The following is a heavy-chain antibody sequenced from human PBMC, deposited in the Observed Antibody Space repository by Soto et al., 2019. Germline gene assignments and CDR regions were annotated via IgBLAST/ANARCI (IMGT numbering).Heavy chain of an antibody. CDR1: GGSISGYY. D-gene: IGHD3-10*01. CDR2: IYYSGTT. V-gene: IGHV4-59*01. Sequence: SETLSLTCTVSGGSISGYYWSWIRQPPGKGLEWIGYIYYSGTTSYNPSLNSRVTMSVDTSKNQFSLKVNSVTAAVTAVYYCARESYYGSGATVVAYWGQGTPVTVSS. J-gene: IGHJ4*02. CDR3: ARESYYGSGATVVAY.